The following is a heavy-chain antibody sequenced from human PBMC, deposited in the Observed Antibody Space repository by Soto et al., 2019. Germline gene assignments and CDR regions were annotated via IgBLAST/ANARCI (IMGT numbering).Heavy chain of an antibody. Sequence: SVKVSCKASGGTFSSYAISWVRQAPGQGLEWMGGIIPIFGTANYAQKFQGRVTITADESTSTAYMELSSLRSEDTAVYYCAGCSGGSCYSNYYYGMDVWGQGXTVTVYS. J-gene: IGHJ6*02. V-gene: IGHV1-69*13. CDR2: IIPIFGTA. D-gene: IGHD2-15*01. CDR3: AGCSGGSCYSNYYYGMDV. CDR1: GGTFSSYA.